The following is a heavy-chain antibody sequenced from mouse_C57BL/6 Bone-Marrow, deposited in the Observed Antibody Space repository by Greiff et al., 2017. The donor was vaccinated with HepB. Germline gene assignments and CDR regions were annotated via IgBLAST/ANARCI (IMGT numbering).Heavy chain of an antibody. CDR3: ARLFGF. Sequence: VQLQQPGAELVMPGASVKLSCKASGYTFTSYWMHWVKQRPGQGLEWIGEIDPSDSYTNYNHKFKGKSTLTVDKSSSTAYMQLSSLTSEDSAVFYCARLFGFWGQDTTLTVSS. CDR1: GYTFTSYW. CDR2: IDPSDSYT. V-gene: IGHV1-69*01. J-gene: IGHJ2*01.